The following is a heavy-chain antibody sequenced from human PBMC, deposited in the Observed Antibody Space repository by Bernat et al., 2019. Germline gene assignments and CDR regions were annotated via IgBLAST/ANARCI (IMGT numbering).Heavy chain of an antibody. Sequence: EVQLVESGGGLVQPGRSLRLSCAASGFTFGDYAMHWVRQAPGKGLEWVSGISWNSGSIGYADSVKGRFTISRDNAKNSLYLQMNSLRAEDTALYYCAKGSCSGSYCADAFDIWGQGTMVTVSS. D-gene: IGHD1-26*01. J-gene: IGHJ3*02. CDR2: ISWNSGSI. V-gene: IGHV3-9*01. CDR1: GFTFGDYA. CDR3: AKGSCSGSYCADAFDI.